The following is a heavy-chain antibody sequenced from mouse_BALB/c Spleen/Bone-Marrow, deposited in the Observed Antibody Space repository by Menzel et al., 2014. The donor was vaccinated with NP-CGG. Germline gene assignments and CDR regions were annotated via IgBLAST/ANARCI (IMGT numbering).Heavy chain of an antibody. Sequence: VKLMESGPELVRPGVSVKISCKGSGYTFTDYAMHWVKQSHAKSLEWIGVISTYSGNTNYNQKFKGKATMTVDKSSSAAYIEIVRLSPEDTVIYFCARSYSAVQYCVYYWGEGATLTHSS. D-gene: IGHD2-12*01. CDR2: ISTYSGNT. V-gene: IGHV1S137*01. CDR3: ARSYSAVQYCVYY. CDR1: GYTFTDYA. J-gene: IGHJ2*01.